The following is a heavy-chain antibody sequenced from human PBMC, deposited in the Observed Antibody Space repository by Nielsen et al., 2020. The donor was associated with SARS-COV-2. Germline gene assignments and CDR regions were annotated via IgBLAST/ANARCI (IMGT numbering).Heavy chain of an antibody. CDR1: GGSISSGGYY. V-gene: IGHV4-31*03. CDR3: ARDQLSLNDGFDY. J-gene: IGHJ4*02. D-gene: IGHD2-15*01. CDR2: IYYSGST. Sequence: SETLSLTCTVSGGSISSGGYYWSWIRQHPGKGLEWIGYIYYSGSTYYNPSLKSRVTISVDTSKNQFSLKLSSVTAADTAVYYCARDQLSLNDGFDYWGQGTLVTVSS.